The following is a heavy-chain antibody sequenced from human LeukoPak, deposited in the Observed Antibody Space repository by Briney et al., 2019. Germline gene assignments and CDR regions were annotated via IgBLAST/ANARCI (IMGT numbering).Heavy chain of an antibody. J-gene: IGHJ4*02. Sequence: SETLSLTCTVSGGSISSYYWSWIRQPAGKGLEWIGRIYTSGSTNYNPSLKSRVTMSVDTSKNQFSLKLSSVTATDTAVYYCAVAAPTEQFVTSLIDYWGQGTLVTGSS. V-gene: IGHV4-4*07. CDR1: GGSISSYY. D-gene: IGHD1/OR15-1a*01. CDR3: AVAAPTEQFVTSLIDY. CDR2: IYTSGST.